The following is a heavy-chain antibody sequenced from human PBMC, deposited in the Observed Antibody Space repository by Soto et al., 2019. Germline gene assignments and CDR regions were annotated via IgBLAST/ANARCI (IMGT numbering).Heavy chain of an antibody. CDR2: ISYDGSNK. CDR3: ASGGFDY. V-gene: IGHV3-30-3*01. J-gene: IGHJ4*02. D-gene: IGHD3-3*01. Sequence: LRLSCAASGFTFISYAMHWVRQAPGKGLEWVAVISYDGSNKYYADSVKGRFTISRDNSKNTLYLQMNSLRAEDTAVYYCASGGFDYWGQGTLVTVSS. CDR1: GFTFISYA.